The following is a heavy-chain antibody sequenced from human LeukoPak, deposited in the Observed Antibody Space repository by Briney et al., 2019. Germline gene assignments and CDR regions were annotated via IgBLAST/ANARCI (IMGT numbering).Heavy chain of an antibody. CDR3: ARAPTSGSPLRGLDY. CDR1: GGSISSGDYY. J-gene: IGHJ4*02. V-gene: IGHV4-30-4*08. Sequence: SGTLSLTCTVSGGSISSGDYYWSWIRQPPGKGLEWIGYIYYSGSTYYNPSLKSRVTISVDTSKNQFSLKLSSVTAADTAVYYCARAPTSGSPLRGLDYWGQGTLVTVSS. CDR2: IYYSGST. D-gene: IGHD1-26*01.